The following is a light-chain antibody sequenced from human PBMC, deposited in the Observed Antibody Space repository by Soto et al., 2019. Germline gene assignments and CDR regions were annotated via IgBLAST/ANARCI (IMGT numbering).Light chain of an antibody. CDR3: QQYDNSPLT. J-gene: IGKJ4*01. Sequence: IVMTQSPATLSFSPGPGATLSCRASQSVDSNLAWYQQKPGQTPRLLIYDASTRATGIPDRFSGSGSGTDFTLTISRLEPEDFAVYYCQQYDNSPLTFGGGTKVDIK. CDR1: QSVDSN. V-gene: IGKV3-20*01. CDR2: DAS.